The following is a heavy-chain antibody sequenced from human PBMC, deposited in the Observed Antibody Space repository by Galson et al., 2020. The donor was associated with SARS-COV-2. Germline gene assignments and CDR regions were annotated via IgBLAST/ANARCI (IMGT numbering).Heavy chain of an antibody. D-gene: IGHD3-16*01. CDR2: ISWKSDSI. Sequence: SLKISCAASGFTFNEYAMHWVRQAPGKRLEWVAGISWKSDSIAYADSVQGRFTLSRDNAKNSLYLQMNSLRAEDTALYYCAKDIWGVIVAGLDYGGQGTLVTVS. CDR1: GFTFNEYA. J-gene: IGHJ4*02. V-gene: IGHV3-9*01. CDR3: AKDIWGVIVAGLDY.